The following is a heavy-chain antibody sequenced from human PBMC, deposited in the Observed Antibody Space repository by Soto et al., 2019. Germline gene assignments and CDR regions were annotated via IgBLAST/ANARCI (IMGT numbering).Heavy chain of an antibody. D-gene: IGHD3-22*01. V-gene: IGHV5-51*01. CDR3: ARKDKSGYFNWFDP. Sequence: GESLKISCRTSGSRFTSYWIAWVRQMPGKGLEWLGIIFPSDSDTRYSPSFQGQVTISADRSTSTVFHQWASLKASDTAVYFCARKDKSGYFNWFDPWGQGTLVTVSS. J-gene: IGHJ5*02. CDR2: IFPSDSDT. CDR1: GSRFTSYW.